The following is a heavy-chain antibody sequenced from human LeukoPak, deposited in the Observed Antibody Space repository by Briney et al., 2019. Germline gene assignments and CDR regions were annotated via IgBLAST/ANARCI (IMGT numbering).Heavy chain of an antibody. CDR2: VSAYNGNT. V-gene: IGHV1-18*01. CDR3: ARGLSYDTFDY. D-gene: IGHD3-22*01. Sequence: VSVEVSCKASGYTFTSYGISWVRQAPGQGLEWMGWVSAYNGNTNYAQKLQGRVTMTTDTSTSTAYMELISLRSDDTAVYYCARGLSYDTFDYWGQGTLVTVSS. J-gene: IGHJ4*02. CDR1: GYTFTSYG.